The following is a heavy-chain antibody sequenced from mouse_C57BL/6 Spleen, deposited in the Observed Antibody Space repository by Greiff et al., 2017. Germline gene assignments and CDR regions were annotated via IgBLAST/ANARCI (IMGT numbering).Heavy chain of an antibody. J-gene: IGHJ1*03. CDR1: GYSITSGYY. Sequence: EVKLMESGPGLVKPSQSLSLTCSVTGYSITSGYYWNWIRQFPGNKLEWMGYIGYDGSNNFNPSLKNRISITRDTSKNQFFLKLNSVTTEDTATYYCARDGLLRSNWYFDVWGTGTTVTVSS. V-gene: IGHV3-6*01. D-gene: IGHD1-1*01. CDR3: ARDGLLRSNWYFDV. CDR2: IGYDGSN.